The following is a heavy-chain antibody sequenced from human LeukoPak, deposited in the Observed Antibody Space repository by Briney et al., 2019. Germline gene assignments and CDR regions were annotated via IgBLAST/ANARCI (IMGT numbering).Heavy chain of an antibody. CDR1: GFTFSSYG. CDR2: IRYDGSNK. V-gene: IGHV3-30*02. CDR3: ARRMSIAVAGAFDY. D-gene: IGHD6-19*01. J-gene: IGHJ4*02. Sequence: PGGSLRLSCAASGFTFSSYGMHWVRQAPGKGLEWVAFIRYDGSNKYYADSVKGRFTISRDNSKNTLYLQMNSLRAEDTAVYYCARRMSIAVAGAFDYWGQGTLVTVSS.